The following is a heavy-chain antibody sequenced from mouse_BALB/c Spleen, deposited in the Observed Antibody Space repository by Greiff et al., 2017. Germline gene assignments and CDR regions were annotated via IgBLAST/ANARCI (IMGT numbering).Heavy chain of an antibody. CDR1: GFNIKDYY. J-gene: IGHJ2*01. V-gene: IGHV14-1*02. D-gene: IGHD1-1*01. CDR3: ASYGYFDY. Sequence: VTLKESGAELVRPGALVKLSCKASGFNIKDYYMHWVKQRPEQGLEWIGWIDPENGNTIYDPKFQGKASITADTSSNTAYLQLSSLTSEDTAVYYCASYGYFDYWGQGTTLTVSS. CDR2: IDPENGNT.